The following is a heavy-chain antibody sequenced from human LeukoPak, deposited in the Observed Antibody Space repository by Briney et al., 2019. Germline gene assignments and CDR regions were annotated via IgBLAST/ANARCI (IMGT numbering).Heavy chain of an antibody. Sequence: PGGSLRLSCAASGFTFSSYGMHWVRLAPGKGLEWVAVISYDGSNKYYADSVKGRFTISRDNSKNTLYLQMNSLRAEDTAVYYCANLNWNPRYYFDYWGQGTLVTVSS. CDR2: ISYDGSNK. CDR1: GFTFSSYG. D-gene: IGHD1-1*01. V-gene: IGHV3-30*18. J-gene: IGHJ4*02. CDR3: ANLNWNPRYYFDY.